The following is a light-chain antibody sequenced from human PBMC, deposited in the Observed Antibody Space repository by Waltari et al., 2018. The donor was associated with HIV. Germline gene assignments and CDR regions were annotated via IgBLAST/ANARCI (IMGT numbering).Light chain of an antibody. CDR2: SNT. J-gene: IGLJ2*01. V-gene: IGLV1-44*01. CDR3: AAWDDSLNGVV. CDR1: SSNIGSNT. Sequence: QSVLTQPPSASGTPGQRVTIPSSGNSSNIGSNTVNLDQQLPVTAPKLLIYSNTPRPSGVPDRFSGSKSGTSASLAISGLQSEDEADYYCAAWDDSLNGVVFGGGTKLTVL.